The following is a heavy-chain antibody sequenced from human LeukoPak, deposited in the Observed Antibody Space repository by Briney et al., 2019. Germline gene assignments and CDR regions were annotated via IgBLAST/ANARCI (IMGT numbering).Heavy chain of an antibody. Sequence: ASVKVSCKASGYTFTGYYMHWVRQAPGQGLEWMGWINPNSGGTNYAQKFQGRVTMTRDTSISTAYMELSRLRSDDTAVYYCARGLYYYDNSGYFYWGQGTLVTVSS. CDR1: GYTFTGYY. CDR3: ARGLYYYDNSGYFY. D-gene: IGHD3-22*01. CDR2: INPNSGGT. V-gene: IGHV1-2*02. J-gene: IGHJ4*02.